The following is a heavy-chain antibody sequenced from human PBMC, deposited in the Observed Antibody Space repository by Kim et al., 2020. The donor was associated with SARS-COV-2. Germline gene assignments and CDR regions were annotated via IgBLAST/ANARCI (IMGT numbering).Heavy chain of an antibody. J-gene: IGHJ4*02. Sequence: GGSLRLSCAASGFTFSNYAMSWVRQAPGKGLEWVSTISGSGGTTLYADSVKGRFTISRDSSNNTLYLQMNSLRAEDTAVYHCAKVRSGSYFDYWGQGTLVTVSS. D-gene: IGHD1-26*01. CDR3: AKVRSGSYFDY. CDR1: GFTFSNYA. CDR2: ISGSGGTT. V-gene: IGHV3-23*01.